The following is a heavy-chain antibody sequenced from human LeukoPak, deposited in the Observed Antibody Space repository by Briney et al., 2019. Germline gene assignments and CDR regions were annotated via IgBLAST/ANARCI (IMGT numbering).Heavy chain of an antibody. J-gene: IGHJ4*02. V-gene: IGHV3-9*01. Sequence: PGGSLRLSCAASGFTFDDYAMHWVRHAPGRGLEGVSGISWNSGSIGYADSVKGRFTISRDNAKNSLYLQMNSLRAEDTALYYCAKALNYYGSGSYYGYFDYWGQGTLVTVSS. D-gene: IGHD3-10*01. CDR1: GFTFDDYA. CDR3: AKALNYYGSGSYYGYFDY. CDR2: ISWNSGSI.